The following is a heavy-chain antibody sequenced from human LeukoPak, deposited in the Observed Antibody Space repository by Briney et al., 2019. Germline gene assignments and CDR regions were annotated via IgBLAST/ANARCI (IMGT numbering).Heavy chain of an antibody. V-gene: IGHV3-7*04. D-gene: IGHD3-10*01. Sequence: GGSLRLSCAASGFTFSSYWMSWVRQAPGKGLEWVANIKQDGSEKYYVDSVKGRFTISRDNAKNSLYLQINSLRAEDTAVYYCARDLYYGSGGYDEYYFDYWGRGTLVTVSS. CDR2: IKQDGSEK. CDR1: GFTFSSYW. J-gene: IGHJ4*02. CDR3: ARDLYYGSGGYDEYYFDY.